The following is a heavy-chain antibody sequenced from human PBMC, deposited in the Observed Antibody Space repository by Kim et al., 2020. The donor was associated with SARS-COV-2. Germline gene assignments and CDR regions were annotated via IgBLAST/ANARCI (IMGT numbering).Heavy chain of an antibody. V-gene: IGHV3-48*02. CDR3: VRDRMGGAFDI. CDR2: ITKSSNTI. Sequence: GGSLRLSCATSGFSFSAYDMNWVRQAPGKGLEWLSFITKSSNTIYYADSVKGRFTISRDNAKNSLYLQMNSLRDEETAVYYCVRDRMGGAFDIWGQGTMVNVSS. J-gene: IGHJ3*02. D-gene: IGHD3-16*01. CDR1: GFSFSAYD.